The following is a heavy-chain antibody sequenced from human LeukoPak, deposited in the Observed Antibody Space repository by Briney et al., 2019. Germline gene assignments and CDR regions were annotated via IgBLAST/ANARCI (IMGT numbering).Heavy chain of an antibody. CDR3: ARDPPNYDFWSAYPGHFDY. CDR2: ISYDGSNK. Sequence: PGGSLRLSCAASGFTFSSYAMNWVRQAPGKGLEWVAVISYDGSNKHYADSVKGRFTISRDNSKNTLYLQMNSLRAEDTAVYYCARDPPNYDFWSAYPGHFDYWGQGTLVTVSS. D-gene: IGHD3-3*01. V-gene: IGHV3-30-3*01. CDR1: GFTFSSYA. J-gene: IGHJ4*02.